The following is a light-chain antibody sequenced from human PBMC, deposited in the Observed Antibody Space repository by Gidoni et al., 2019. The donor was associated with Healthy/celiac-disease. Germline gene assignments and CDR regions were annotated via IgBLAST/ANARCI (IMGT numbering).Light chain of an antibody. Sequence: EMWLTHSQGTLSLSPGKRATLSCRASQSVSSSYLAWYQQKPGQAPRLLIYGASSRATGIPDRFSGSGSGTDFTLTISRLEPEDFAVYYCQQYGSSPRTFGQGTKVEIK. J-gene: IGKJ1*01. CDR1: QSVSSSY. V-gene: IGKV3-20*01. CDR3: QQYGSSPRT. CDR2: GAS.